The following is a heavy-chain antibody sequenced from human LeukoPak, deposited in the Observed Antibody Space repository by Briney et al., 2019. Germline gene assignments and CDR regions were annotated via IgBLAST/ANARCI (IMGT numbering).Heavy chain of an antibody. CDR1: GLSFGDYT. Sequence: HPGGSLRLSCEASGLSFGDYTMHWVRQPPGKGLEWVSLISRNGAATKYADSVRGRFTVSRDNSKNSLYLQMNSLRVEDTAVYYCAGSHFTIYYFESWGQGTLVTVSS. CDR2: ISRNGAAT. J-gene: IGHJ4*02. V-gene: IGHV3-43*01. CDR3: AGSHFTIYYFES. D-gene: IGHD3-10*01.